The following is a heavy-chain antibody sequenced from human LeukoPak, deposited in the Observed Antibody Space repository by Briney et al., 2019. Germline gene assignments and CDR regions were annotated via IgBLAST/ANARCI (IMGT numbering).Heavy chain of an antibody. CDR3: ARHGWVDY. Sequence: GGSLRLSCAASGFTFSSYWMHWVRQAPGKGLVWVSRINNDGSSTIYADSVKGRFTISRDNAKNTLYLQMNSLRAEDTAVYYCARHGWVDYWGQGTLVTVSS. V-gene: IGHV3-74*01. J-gene: IGHJ4*02. CDR1: GFTFSSYW. CDR2: INNDGSST. D-gene: IGHD3-10*01.